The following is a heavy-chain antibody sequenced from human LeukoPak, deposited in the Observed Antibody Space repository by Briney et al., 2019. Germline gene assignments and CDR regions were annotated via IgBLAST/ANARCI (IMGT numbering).Heavy chain of an antibody. D-gene: IGHD3-3*01. CDR3: ASLKYDFWSGYYAYYFDY. V-gene: IGHV5-51*01. CDR2: IYPGDSDT. Sequence: GESLKISCKGSGYSFTSYWIGWVRQMPGEGLEWMGIIYPGDSDTRYSPSFQGQVTISADKSISTAYLQWSSLKASDTAMYYCASLKYDFWSGYYAYYFDYWGQGTLVTVSS. CDR1: GYSFTSYW. J-gene: IGHJ4*02.